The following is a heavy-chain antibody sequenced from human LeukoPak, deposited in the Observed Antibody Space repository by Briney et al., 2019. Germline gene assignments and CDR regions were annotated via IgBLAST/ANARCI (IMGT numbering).Heavy chain of an antibody. CDR3: AKDRAVVAANWYFDL. CDR2: ISGSGGST. CDR1: GFTFSSYA. D-gene: IGHD2-15*01. V-gene: IGHV3-23*01. Sequence: GGSLRLSCAASGFTFSSYAMGWVRQAPGKGLEWVSAISGSGGSTYYADSVKGRFTISRDNSKNTLYLQMNSLRAEDTAVYYCAKDRAVVAANWYFDLWGRGTLVTVSS. J-gene: IGHJ2*01.